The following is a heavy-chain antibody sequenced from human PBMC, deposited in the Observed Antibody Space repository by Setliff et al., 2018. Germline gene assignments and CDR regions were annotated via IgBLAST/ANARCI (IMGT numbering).Heavy chain of an antibody. Sequence: SETLSLTCTVSGGSISSSSHYWGWIRQPPGKGLEWIAEINPSGTTNYIPSLKSRLTISVDTSKRQFSLKLNSVTAADTAVYYCRFWSYVYKNDYWAQGTLVTVSS. CDR1: GGSISSSSHY. CDR3: RFWSYVYKNDY. CDR2: INPSGTT. J-gene: IGHJ4*02. V-gene: IGHV4-39*07. D-gene: IGHD3-16*01.